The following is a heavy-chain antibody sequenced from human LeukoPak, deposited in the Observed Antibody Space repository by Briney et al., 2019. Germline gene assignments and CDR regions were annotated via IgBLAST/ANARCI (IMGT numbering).Heavy chain of an antibody. D-gene: IGHD2-2*01. CDR1: GGSFIGYY. V-gene: IGHV4-34*01. Sequence: PSETLSLTCAVYGGSFIGYYWSWIRQPPGKGLEWIGEINHSGSTNYNPSLKSRVTISVDTSKNQFSLKLSSVTAADTAVYYCARADDIVVVPAAYFDYWGQGTLVTVSS. CDR2: INHSGST. J-gene: IGHJ4*02. CDR3: ARADDIVVVPAAYFDY.